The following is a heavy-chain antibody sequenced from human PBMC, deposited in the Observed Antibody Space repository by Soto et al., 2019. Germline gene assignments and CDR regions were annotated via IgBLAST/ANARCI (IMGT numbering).Heavy chain of an antibody. V-gene: IGHV3-11*05. CDR2: ISSSSSYT. Sequence: GGSLRLSCAASGFTFSDYYMSWIRQAPGKGLEWVSYISSSSSYTNYADSVKGRFTISRDNAKNSLYLQMNSLRAEDTAVYYCARDMRYYGSGSYEGPNWFDPWGQGTLVTVSS. CDR3: ARDMRYYGSGSYEGPNWFDP. J-gene: IGHJ5*02. CDR1: GFTFSDYY. D-gene: IGHD3-10*01.